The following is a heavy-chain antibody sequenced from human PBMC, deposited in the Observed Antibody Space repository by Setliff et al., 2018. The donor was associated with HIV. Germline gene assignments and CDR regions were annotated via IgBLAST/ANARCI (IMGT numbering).Heavy chain of an antibody. D-gene: IGHD1-26*01. CDR2: MMTIFSTT. V-gene: IGHV1-69*05. CDR3: ATEGAGGSYQRASALDV. J-gene: IGHJ3*01. CDR1: AGSFSIFA. Sequence: SVKVSCKSSAGSFSIFAINWVRQAPGQGLEWMGGMMTIFSTTNYARKFQGRVTITTDESTGAAYMELSNLRSEDTAVYYCATEGAGGSYQRASALDVWGQGTMVTVSS.